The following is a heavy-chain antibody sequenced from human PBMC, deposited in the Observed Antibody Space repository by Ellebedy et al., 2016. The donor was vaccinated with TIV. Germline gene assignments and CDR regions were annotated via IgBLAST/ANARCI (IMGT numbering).Heavy chain of an antibody. CDR3: ARVSNDWNYFGSLYYFDY. CDR2: IKQDGSKK. CDR1: GFTFSSYW. V-gene: IGHV3-7*01. J-gene: IGHJ4*02. Sequence: GESLKISXAASGFTFSSYWMSWVRQAPGKGLEWVANIKQDGSKKYYVDSVKGRFTISRDNAKNSLYLQMNSLRAEDTAVYYCARVSNDWNYFGSLYYFDYWGQGTLVTVSS. D-gene: IGHD1-7*01.